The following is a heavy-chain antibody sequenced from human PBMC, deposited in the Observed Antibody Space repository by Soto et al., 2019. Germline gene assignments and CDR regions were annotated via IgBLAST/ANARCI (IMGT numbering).Heavy chain of an antibody. Sequence: ASVKVSCKASGYTFTSYGISWVRQAPGQGLEWMGWISAYNGNTNYAQKLQGKVTMTTDTSTSTAYMELRSLRSDDTAVYYCARDVYYDILTGYYNQNPFDYWGQGTLVTVSS. D-gene: IGHD3-9*01. J-gene: IGHJ4*02. CDR3: ARDVYYDILTGYYNQNPFDY. CDR1: GYTFTSYG. V-gene: IGHV1-18*01. CDR2: ISAYNGNT.